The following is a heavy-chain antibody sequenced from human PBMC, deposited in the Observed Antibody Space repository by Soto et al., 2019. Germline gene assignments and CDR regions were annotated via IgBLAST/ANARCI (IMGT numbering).Heavy chain of an antibody. CDR3: ARDLHDILTGSSYGMDV. Sequence: SETLSLTCTVSGGSISSGGYYWSWIRQHPGKGLEWIGYIYYSGSTYYNPSLKSRVTISVDTSKNQFSLKLSSVTAADTAVYYCARDLHDILTGSSYGMDVWGQGTTVTVSS. J-gene: IGHJ6*02. CDR2: IYYSGST. D-gene: IGHD3-9*01. CDR1: GGSISSGGYY. V-gene: IGHV4-31*03.